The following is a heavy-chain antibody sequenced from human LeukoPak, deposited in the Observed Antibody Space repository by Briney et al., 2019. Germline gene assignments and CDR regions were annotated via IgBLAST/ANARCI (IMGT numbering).Heavy chain of an antibody. J-gene: IGHJ4*02. CDR1: GFTFSSYS. CDR2: ISSSSSYI. CDR3: ASGYYYDSSGYSNYFDY. V-gene: IGHV3-21*01. D-gene: IGHD3-22*01. Sequence: PGGSLRLSCAASGFTFSSYSMNWVRQAPGKGLEWVSSISSSSSYIYYADSVKGRFTISRDNAKNSLYLQMNSLRAEDTAVYYCASGYYYDSSGYSNYFDYWGQGTLVTVSS.